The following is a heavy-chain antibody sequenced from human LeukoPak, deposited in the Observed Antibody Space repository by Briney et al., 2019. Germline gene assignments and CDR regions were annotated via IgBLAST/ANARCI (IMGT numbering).Heavy chain of an antibody. CDR3: ARVVSSWYYFDY. Sequence: GGSLRLSCAASGFTFSTYSMNWVRQAPGKGLEWVSSISSSSSYIYYADSVKGRFTISRDNAKNSLYLQMNSLRVEDTAVYYCARVVSSWYYFDYWGQGTLVTVSS. V-gene: IGHV3-21*01. CDR2: ISSSSSYI. CDR1: GFTFSTYS. J-gene: IGHJ4*02. D-gene: IGHD6-13*01.